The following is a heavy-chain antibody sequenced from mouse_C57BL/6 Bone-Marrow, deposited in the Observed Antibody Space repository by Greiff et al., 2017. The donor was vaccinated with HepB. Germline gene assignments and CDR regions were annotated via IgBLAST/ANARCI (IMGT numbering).Heavy chain of an antibody. V-gene: IGHV4-1*01. CDR1: GIDFSRYW. J-gene: IGHJ4*01. D-gene: IGHD2-5*01. CDR2: INPDSSTI. CDR3: ARKGNSNYNYAMDY. Sequence: EVQLQQSGGGLVQPGGSLKLSCAASGIDFSRYWMSWVRRAPGKGLEWIGEINPDSSTINYAPSLKDKFIISRDNAKNTLYLQMCKVRSEDTALYYCARKGNSNYNYAMDYWGQGSSVTVSS.